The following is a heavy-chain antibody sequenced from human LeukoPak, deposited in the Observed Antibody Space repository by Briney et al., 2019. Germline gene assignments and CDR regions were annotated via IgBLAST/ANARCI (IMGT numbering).Heavy chain of an antibody. CDR3: ARAKRNGFDI. J-gene: IGHJ3*02. CDR1: GFSFSNYS. V-gene: IGHV3-48*01. Sequence: GGSLRLSCAASGFSFSNYSMNWVRQAPGNGMEWVSYIRSSSSTIYYADSVKGRFTISRDNAKYSLYLQMNSLRADDTAVYYCARAKRNGFDIWGQGTMVTVSS. CDR2: IRSSSSTI.